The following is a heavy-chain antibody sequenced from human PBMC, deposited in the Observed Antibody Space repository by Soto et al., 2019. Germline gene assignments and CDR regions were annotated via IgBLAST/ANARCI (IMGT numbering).Heavy chain of an antibody. Sequence: GGSLRLSCAASGFALSSNYMTWVLLASGKGLEWVSVIHSGGDTHYADSVRGRFTISRDNSKNTLYLQMNSLRAEDTAVYYCAKDLFGDYADYFDCWGQGAVVTVSS. V-gene: IGHV3-66*01. J-gene: IGHJ4*02. CDR1: GFALSSNY. CDR2: IHSGGDT. D-gene: IGHD4-17*01. CDR3: AKDLFGDYADYFDC.